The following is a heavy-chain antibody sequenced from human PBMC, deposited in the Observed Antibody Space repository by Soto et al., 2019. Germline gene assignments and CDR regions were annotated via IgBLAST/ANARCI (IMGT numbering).Heavy chain of an antibody. CDR3: ASFSSDFGVVIPIHY. D-gene: IGHD3-3*01. J-gene: IGHJ4*02. V-gene: IGHV1-69*02. Sequence: SVKVSCKASGGTFSSYTISWVRQAPGQGLEWMGRIIPILGIANYAQKFQGRVTITADKSTSTAYMELSSLRSEDTAVYYCASFSSDFGVVIPIHYWGQGTLVTVSS. CDR2: IIPILGIA. CDR1: GGTFSSYT.